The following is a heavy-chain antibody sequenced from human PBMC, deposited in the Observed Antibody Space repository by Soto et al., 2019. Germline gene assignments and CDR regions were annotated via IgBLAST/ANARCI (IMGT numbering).Heavy chain of an antibody. CDR2: IWYDGSNK. CDR3: AREGIAVAATADATYDFGS. Sequence: QVHLVESGGGVVQPGRSLRLSCAASGFTFSSYGMHWVRQAPGKGLEWVAVIWYDGSNKYYADSVKGRFTISRDNSKNTLYLQMNILRAEDAAVYYCAREGIAVAATADATYDFGSRGQGNLVTVSS. CDR1: GFTFSSYG. J-gene: IGHJ4*02. D-gene: IGHD6-19*01. V-gene: IGHV3-33*01.